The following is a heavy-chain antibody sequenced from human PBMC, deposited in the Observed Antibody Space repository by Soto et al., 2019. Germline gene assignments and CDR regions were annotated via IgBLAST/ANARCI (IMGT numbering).Heavy chain of an antibody. CDR1: GDSVTSHY. V-gene: IGHV4-59*02. J-gene: IGHJ5*02. CDR3: ARGVYLSLVRTGWFDP. D-gene: IGHD3-10*01. CDR2: MHYTGFS. Sequence: SETLSLTCSFSGDSVTSHYLTWIRQSPEKGLEWIAYMHYTGFSHYNPSLKSRLTISIDKSKNQFTLQLTSVTAADTAVYYCARGVYLSLVRTGWFDPWGQGTLVTVSS.